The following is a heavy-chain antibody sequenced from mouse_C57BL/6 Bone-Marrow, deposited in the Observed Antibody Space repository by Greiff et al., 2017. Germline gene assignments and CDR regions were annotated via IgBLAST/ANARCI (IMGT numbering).Heavy chain of an antibody. J-gene: IGHJ4*01. Sequence: EVKLMQSGPELVKPGASVKMSCKASGYTFTDYNMHWVKQSHGKSLEWIGYINPNNGGTSYNQKFKGKATLTGNKSSSTAYMELSSLTSEDSEVYYCAGSGKRGRYYYAVDYWGQGNSATVSS. CDR2: INPNNGGT. D-gene: IGHD1-1*01. V-gene: IGHV1-22*01. CDR1: GYTFTDYN. CDR3: AGSGKRGRYYYAVDY.